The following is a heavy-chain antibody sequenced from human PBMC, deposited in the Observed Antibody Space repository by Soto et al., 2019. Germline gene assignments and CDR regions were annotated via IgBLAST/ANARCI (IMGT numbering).Heavy chain of an antibody. CDR2: VSTFRGNT. CDR1: GYIFNDYD. Sequence: QVRLLQSGAEVRKPGASVKLSCKASGYIFNDYDITWVRQAPGQGLEWMGWVSTFRGNTNSAQKLQGRLTMTTDTSPTTGYMELRSLRSDDTAVYFCARVAPRDGYKTDYWGQGTLVIVSS. D-gene: IGHD5-12*01. CDR3: ARVAPRDGYKTDY. J-gene: IGHJ4*02. V-gene: IGHV1-18*01.